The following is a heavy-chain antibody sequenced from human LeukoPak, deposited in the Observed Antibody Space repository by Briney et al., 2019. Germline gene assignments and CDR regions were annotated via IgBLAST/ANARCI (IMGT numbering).Heavy chain of an antibody. Sequence: GGSLRLSCAASGFTFSSYWMNWVRQAPGKGLEWVANINQDGSDKYYADSVKGRFTISRDNAKNSLYLQMNSLRAEDTAVYYCATRYCSGTSCCFSYWGQGTLLTVSS. CDR2: INQDGSDK. CDR3: ATRYCSGTSCCFSY. V-gene: IGHV3-7*01. CDR1: GFTFSSYW. J-gene: IGHJ4*02. D-gene: IGHD2-2*01.